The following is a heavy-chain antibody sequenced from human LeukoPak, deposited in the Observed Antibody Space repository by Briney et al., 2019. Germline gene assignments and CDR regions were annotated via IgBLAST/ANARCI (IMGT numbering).Heavy chain of an antibody. CDR1: GFTFSSYG. J-gene: IGHJ4*02. D-gene: IGHD2-15*01. CDR2: ISYDGSNK. Sequence: GRSLRLSCAASGFTFSSYGMHWVRQAPGKGLEWVAVISYDGSNKYYADSVKGRFTISRDNSKNTLYLQMNSLRAEDTAVYYCAKVRYCSGGSCYGWEFDYWGQGTLVTVSS. CDR3: AKVRYCSGGSCYGWEFDY. V-gene: IGHV3-30*18.